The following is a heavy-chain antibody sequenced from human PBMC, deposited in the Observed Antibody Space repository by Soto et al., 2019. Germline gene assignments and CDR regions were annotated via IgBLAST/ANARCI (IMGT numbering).Heavy chain of an antibody. D-gene: IGHD1-1*01. CDR2: IIPIFGGA. J-gene: IGHJ6*02. CDR3: ARDGEYRHQAGTTDYFGMDV. CDR1: GVTFSNAA. Sequence: VQVVQSEAEAKQPGSSVKLSCKVSGVTFSNAAFSWVRQAPGQGLEWMGGIIPIFGGAKYAQKFQARVKIPANEMKDIVNIEVTSLSIDDTAVYFGARDGEYRHQAGTTDYFGMDVWGQGTTVTVSS. V-gene: IGHV1-69*01.